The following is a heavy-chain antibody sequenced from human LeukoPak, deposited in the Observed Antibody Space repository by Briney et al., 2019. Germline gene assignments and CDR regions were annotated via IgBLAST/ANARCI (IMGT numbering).Heavy chain of an antibody. CDR3: ARAPPLWFGELLH. CDR2: IYYSGST. Sequence: GSLRLSCAASGFTFSSYGMHWIRQPPGKGLEWIGSIYYSGSTYYNPSLKSRVTISVDTSKNQFSLKLSSVTAADTAVYYCARAPPLWFGELLHWGQGTLVTVSS. CDR1: GFTFSSYG. J-gene: IGHJ4*02. V-gene: IGHV4-39*07. D-gene: IGHD3-10*01.